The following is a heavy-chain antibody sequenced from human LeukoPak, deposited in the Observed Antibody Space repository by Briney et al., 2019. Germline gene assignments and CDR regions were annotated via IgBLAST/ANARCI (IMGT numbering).Heavy chain of an antibody. D-gene: IGHD6-13*01. J-gene: IGHJ4*02. CDR3: AREYSSSAGPDF. Sequence: SQTLSLTCAISGDSVSSNSAAWNWIRQFPSRGLEWLGRTYYRSKWFNDYAESVKSRISINPDTSKNQFSLQLNSVTPEDTAVYYCAREYSSSAGPDFWGPGTLVTVSS. CDR1: GDSVSSNSAA. CDR2: TYYRSKWFN. V-gene: IGHV6-1*01.